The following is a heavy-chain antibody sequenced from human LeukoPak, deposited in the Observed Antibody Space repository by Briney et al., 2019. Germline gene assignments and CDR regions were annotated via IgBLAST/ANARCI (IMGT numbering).Heavy chain of an antibody. J-gene: IGHJ1*01. CDR2: ISHSGST. Sequence: SETLSLTCTVSGGSISSGGYYWSWIRQPPGTGLDWIGYISHSGSTYYNPSLKSRVTISLDRSKNQFSLKLSSVTAADTAVYYCARDHYYDSSGYTFRHGGQGTLVTVSS. CDR1: GGSISSGGYY. CDR3: ARDHYYDSSGYTFRH. D-gene: IGHD3-22*01. V-gene: IGHV4-30-2*01.